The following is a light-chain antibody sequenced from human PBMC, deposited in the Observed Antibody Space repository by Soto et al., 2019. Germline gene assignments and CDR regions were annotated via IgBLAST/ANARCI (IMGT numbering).Light chain of an antibody. CDR1: QSISTY. CDR2: AAS. J-gene: IGKJ1*01. CDR3: QQGYSTPRT. V-gene: IGKV1-39*01. Sequence: DIQMTQSPSSLSASVGDRVTITCRASQSISTYLNWYQQKPGKAPNLLIFAASRLQSGVPSRFSGSGSGTDFTLTISSLQPEDFATYYCQQGYSTPRTFGKGTKVDIK.